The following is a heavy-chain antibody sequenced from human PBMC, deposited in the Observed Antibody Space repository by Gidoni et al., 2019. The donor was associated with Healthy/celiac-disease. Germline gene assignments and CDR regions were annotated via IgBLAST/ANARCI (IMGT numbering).Heavy chain of an antibody. CDR2: IYPGDSDT. J-gene: IGHJ6*02. D-gene: IGHD4-17*01. CDR3: ARGNYDYGDERYYYGMDV. CDR1: GYSFTSYW. Sequence: EVQLVQSGAEVKKPGESLKISCKGSGYSFTSYWSGWVRQMPGKGLEWMGIIYPGDSDTRYSPSFQGQVTISADKSISTAYLQWSSLKASDTAMYYCARGNYDYGDERYYYGMDVWGQGTTVTVSS. V-gene: IGHV5-51*01.